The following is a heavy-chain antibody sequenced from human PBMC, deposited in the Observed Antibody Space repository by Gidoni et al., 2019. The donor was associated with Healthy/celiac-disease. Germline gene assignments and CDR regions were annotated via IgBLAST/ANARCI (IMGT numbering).Heavy chain of an antibody. CDR1: GFTFISYA. J-gene: IGHJ6*02. Sequence: QVQLVESGGGVVQPGRSLRLSCAASGFTFISYALHWVRQAPGKGLEWVAGIWYDGSNKYYADSVKGRFTISRENSKNTLYLQMNSLRAEDTAVYYCARDPTNWNDWFRYYYYYGMDVWGQGTTVTVSS. V-gene: IGHV3-33*01. D-gene: IGHD1-20*01. CDR3: ARDPTNWNDWFRYYYYYGMDV. CDR2: IWYDGSNK.